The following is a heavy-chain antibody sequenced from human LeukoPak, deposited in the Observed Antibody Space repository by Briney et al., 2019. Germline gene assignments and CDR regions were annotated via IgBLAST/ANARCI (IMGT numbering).Heavy chain of an antibody. V-gene: IGHV3-53*01. CDR1: GFAFSTNY. Sequence: SGGSLRLSCAASGFAFSTNYMSWVRQAPGKGLEWIAIIYSGESTYYADSVEGRFIVSRDTSKNILYLQMNSLRVDDTAVYSCARVGDHYHWYFDLWGRGSLVTVSS. J-gene: IGHJ2*01. CDR2: IYSGEST. CDR3: ARVGDHYHWYFDL. D-gene: IGHD3-10*01.